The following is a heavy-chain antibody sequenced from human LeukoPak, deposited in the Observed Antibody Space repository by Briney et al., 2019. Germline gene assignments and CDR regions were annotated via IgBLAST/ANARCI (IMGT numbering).Heavy chain of an antibody. CDR2: ISASGGST. V-gene: IGHV3-23*01. CDR1: GFTFSGYA. D-gene: IGHD3-22*01. J-gene: IGHJ4*02. CDR3: AKDLGYYYDSSGYYYFDY. Sequence: GGSLRLSCAASGFTFSGYAMNWVRQAPGKGLEWVSTISASGGSTYYAGSVKGRFTISRDNSKNMLYLQMNSLRAEDTAVYYCAKDLGYYYDSSGYYYFDYWGQGALVTVSS.